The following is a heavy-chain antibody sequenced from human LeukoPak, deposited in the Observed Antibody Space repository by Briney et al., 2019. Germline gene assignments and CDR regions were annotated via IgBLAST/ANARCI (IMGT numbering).Heavy chain of an antibody. D-gene: IGHD2-15*01. CDR2: IGTAGDT. CDR1: GFTFSSYD. CDR3: ARGPYCSGGSCYSAYYFDY. V-gene: IGHV3-13*04. J-gene: IGHJ4*02. Sequence: GGSLRLSCAASGFTFSSYDMHWVRQAPGKGLEWVSAIGTAGDTYYPGSVKGRFTISRENAKNSLYLQMNSLRAGDTAVYYCARGPYCSGGSCYSAYYFDYWGQGTLVTVSS.